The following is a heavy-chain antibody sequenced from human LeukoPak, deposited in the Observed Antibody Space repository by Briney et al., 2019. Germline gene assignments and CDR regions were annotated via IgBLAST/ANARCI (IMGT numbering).Heavy chain of an antibody. Sequence: GGSLRLSSAASGFPFRGYRLSRVPQAPGKGLEWVANIKQDGSEKYYVDSVKGRFTISRDNAKNSLYLQMNSLRVEDTAVYYCARGWVLYRWGQGTLVTVSS. D-gene: IGHD4/OR15-4a*01. CDR1: GFPFRGYR. J-gene: IGHJ5*02. CDR2: IKQDGSEK. CDR3: ARGWVLYR. V-gene: IGHV3-7*05.